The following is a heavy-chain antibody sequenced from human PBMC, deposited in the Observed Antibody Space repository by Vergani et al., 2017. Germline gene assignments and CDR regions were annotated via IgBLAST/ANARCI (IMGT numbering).Heavy chain of an antibody. J-gene: IGHJ4*02. CDR3: AGLSRDGYNYHFYYFDY. D-gene: IGHD5-24*01. CDR2: IIPIFGTA. V-gene: IGHV1-69*01. CDR1: GGTFSSYA. Sequence: QVQLVQSGAEVKKPGSSVKVSCKASGGTFSSYAISWVRQAPGQGLEWMGGIIPIFGTANYAQKFQGRVTITADESTSTAYMGLSSLRSEDTAVYYCAGLSRDGYNYHFYYFDYWGQGTLVTVSS.